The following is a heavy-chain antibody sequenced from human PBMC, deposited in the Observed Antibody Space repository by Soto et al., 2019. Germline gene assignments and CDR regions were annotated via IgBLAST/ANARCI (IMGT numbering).Heavy chain of an antibody. CDR3: AKGRYGSTWYGDY. D-gene: IGHD6-13*01. CDR1: EFTFSSYA. J-gene: IGHJ4*02. CDR2: ISGSGGST. V-gene: IGHV3-23*01. Sequence: GGSLRLSCAASEFTFSSYAMSWVRQAPGKGLEWVSVISGSGGSTYYADSVKGRFTISRDNSKNTLYLQMNSLRAEDTAVYYCAKGRYGSTWYGDYWGQGTLVTVS.